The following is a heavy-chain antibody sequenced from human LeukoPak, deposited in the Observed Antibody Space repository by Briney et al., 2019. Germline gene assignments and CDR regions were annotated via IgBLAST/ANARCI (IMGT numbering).Heavy chain of an antibody. D-gene: IGHD6-25*01. CDR1: GGSISSYY. Sequence: SETLSLTCTVSGGSISSYYWSWIRQPPGKGLEWIGEVRLDGRTNYNPSLKSRLVMSADLPENHISLKLTSVTAADTAVYYCAREGGFYRPLDYSGQGTLVTVSS. CDR3: AREGGFYRPLDY. CDR2: VRLDGRT. J-gene: IGHJ4*02. V-gene: IGHV4-59*12.